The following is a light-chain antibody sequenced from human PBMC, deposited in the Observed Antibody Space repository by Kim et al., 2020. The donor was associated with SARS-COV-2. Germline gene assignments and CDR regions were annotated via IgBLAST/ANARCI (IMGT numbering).Light chain of an antibody. V-gene: IGKV3-15*01. CDR1: QSINNN. CDR3: QQYNNWPLT. Sequence: SVSHGERATLSCRASQSINNNLAWYQQKPGQSPRLLIYGASTGATGIPARFSGSGSGTEFALTISSLQSEDFAVYYCQQYNNWPLTFGGGTKWRS. J-gene: IGKJ4*01. CDR2: GAS.